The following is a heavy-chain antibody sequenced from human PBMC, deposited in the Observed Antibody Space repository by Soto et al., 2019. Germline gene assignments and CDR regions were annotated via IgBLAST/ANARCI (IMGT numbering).Heavy chain of an antibody. D-gene: IGHD2-21*02. V-gene: IGHV4-30-2*01. CDR2: IYHSGST. J-gene: IGHJ3*02. Sequence: QLQLQESGSGLVKPSQTLSLTCAVSGGSISSGGYSWSWIRQPPGKGLEWIGYIYHSGSTYYNPSLKSRTTLSVDTAKNQFSLKLSSVTAADTAVYYCASTQCGGNSSGGFDIWGQGTMVTVSS. CDR3: ASTQCGGNSSGGFDI. CDR1: GGSISSGGYS.